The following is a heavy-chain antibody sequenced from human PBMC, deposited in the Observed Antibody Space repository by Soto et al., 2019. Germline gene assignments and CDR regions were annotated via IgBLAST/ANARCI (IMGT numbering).Heavy chain of an antibody. CDR1: GGSISSYY. CDR2: IYYSGST. D-gene: IGHD6-19*01. J-gene: IGHJ5*02. Sequence: PSETLSLTCTVSGGSISSYYWSWIRQPPGKGLEWIGYIYYSGSTNYNPSLKSRVTISVDTSKNQFSLKLSSVTAADTAVYYCARDYPYSSGSPWFDPWGQGTLVTVSS. V-gene: IGHV4-59*01. CDR3: ARDYPYSSGSPWFDP.